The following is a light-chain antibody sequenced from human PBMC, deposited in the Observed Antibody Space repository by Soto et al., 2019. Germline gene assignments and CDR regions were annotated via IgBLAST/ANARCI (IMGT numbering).Light chain of an antibody. CDR3: ISYTSSSTWV. J-gene: IGLJ3*02. CDR1: ISDVGGYNY. CDR2: EVS. Sequence: QSVLTQPASGSGSPGQSITISCTGTISDVGGYNYVSWYQQHPGKAPKLMIYEVSNRPSGVSNRFSGSKSGNTASLTISGLQAEDESDYYCISYTSSSTWVFGGGTKLTVL. V-gene: IGLV2-14*01.